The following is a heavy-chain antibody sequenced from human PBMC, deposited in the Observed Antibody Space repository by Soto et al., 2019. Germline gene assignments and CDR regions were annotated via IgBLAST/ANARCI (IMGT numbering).Heavy chain of an antibody. CDR1: GFTFDDYA. V-gene: IGHV3-9*01. D-gene: IGHD3-3*01. J-gene: IGHJ5*02. Sequence: EVQLVESGGGLVQPGRSLRLSCAASGFTFDDYAMHWVRQAPGKGLEWVSGISWNSGSIGYADSVKGRFTISRDNAKNALYLQMNSLRAEDTALYYCAKDRSDDFWSGYRVDNWFDPWGQGTLVTVSS. CDR2: ISWNSGSI. CDR3: AKDRSDDFWSGYRVDNWFDP.